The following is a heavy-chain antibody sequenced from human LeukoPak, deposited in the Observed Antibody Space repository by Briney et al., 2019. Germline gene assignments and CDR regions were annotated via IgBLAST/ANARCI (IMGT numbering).Heavy chain of an antibody. CDR3: AVYYYDGSGYYNY. J-gene: IGHJ4*02. CDR2: IYTSGDT. Sequence: SETLSLTCIVSGDSISSDSYYWSWIRQPADKGLEWIGRIYTSGDTNYNPSLKSRVTISVDTSKNQFSLKLSSVTAADTAVYYCAVYYYDGSGYYNYWGQGTLVTISS. V-gene: IGHV4-61*02. CDR1: GDSISSDSYY. D-gene: IGHD3-22*01.